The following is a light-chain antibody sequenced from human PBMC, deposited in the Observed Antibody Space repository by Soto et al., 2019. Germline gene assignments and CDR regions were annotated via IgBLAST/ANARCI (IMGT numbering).Light chain of an antibody. Sequence: DIQMTQSPSTLSASVGDRVTITCRASQSISSWLAWYQQKPGKAPNLLIYKASSLESGVPSWFSGSGSGTEFTLTISSLQPDDFATYYCQQYHSYPLTFGGGTKVDIK. J-gene: IGKJ4*01. V-gene: IGKV1-5*03. CDR1: QSISSW. CDR2: KAS. CDR3: QQYHSYPLT.